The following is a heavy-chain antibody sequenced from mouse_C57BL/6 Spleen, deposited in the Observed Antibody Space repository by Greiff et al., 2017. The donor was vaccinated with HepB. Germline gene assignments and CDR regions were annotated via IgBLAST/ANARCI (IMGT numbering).Heavy chain of an antibody. D-gene: IGHD1-1*01. Sequence: QVQLQQPGAELVKPGASVKMSCKASGYTFTSYWITWVKQRPGQGLEWIGDIYPGSGSINYNEKFKSRAKLTVDTSSSTAYMQLSSLTSEDSAVYYCARDYGSDWYFDVWGTGTTVTVSS. CDR2: IYPGSGSI. J-gene: IGHJ1*03. V-gene: IGHV1-55*01. CDR3: ARDYGSDWYFDV. CDR1: GYTFTSYW.